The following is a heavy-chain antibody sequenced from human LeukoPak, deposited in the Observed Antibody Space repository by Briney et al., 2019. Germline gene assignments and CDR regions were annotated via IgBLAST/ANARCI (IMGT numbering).Heavy chain of an antibody. J-gene: IGHJ5*02. CDR1: GYTFTRYG. CDR3: ARDRTIYTPNWFDP. D-gene: IGHD1-14*01. CDR2: ISGYNGNT. V-gene: IGHV1-18*01. Sequence: GASVKVSCKASGYTFTRYGFSWVRQAPGQGLEWMGWISGYNGNTNYAQKLQGRVTMTTDTSTSTAYMELRSLRSDDTAVYYCARDRTIYTPNWFDPWGQGTLVTVSS.